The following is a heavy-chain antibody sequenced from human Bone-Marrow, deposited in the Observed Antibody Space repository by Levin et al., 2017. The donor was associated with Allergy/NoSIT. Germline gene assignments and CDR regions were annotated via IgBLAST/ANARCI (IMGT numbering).Heavy chain of an antibody. J-gene: IGHJ3*02. D-gene: IGHD3-10*01. CDR2: VHYSGST. CDR3: VRHQLWFGDLSPIDI. V-gene: IGHV4-59*08. Sequence: KGLEWIGYVHYSGSTKYNSSLKSRVSISVDTSRNQFSLRLSSVTAADTAVYSCVRHQLWFGDLSPIDIWGQGTMVTVSS.